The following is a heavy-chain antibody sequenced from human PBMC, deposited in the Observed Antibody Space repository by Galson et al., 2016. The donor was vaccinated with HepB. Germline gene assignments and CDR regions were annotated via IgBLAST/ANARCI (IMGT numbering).Heavy chain of an antibody. CDR2: IEKDGSEE. V-gene: IGHV3-7*01. Sequence: SLRLSCAVSGLTFNIQYMSWVRQAPGKGLEWVANIEKDGSEENYVDSVKGRFTISRDNAKNSAYLQMNSLRAEDTAVYYCASRHSGWYYFDYWGQGTLVTVSS. D-gene: IGHD6-19*01. CDR1: GLTFNIQY. CDR3: ASRHSGWYYFDY. J-gene: IGHJ4*02.